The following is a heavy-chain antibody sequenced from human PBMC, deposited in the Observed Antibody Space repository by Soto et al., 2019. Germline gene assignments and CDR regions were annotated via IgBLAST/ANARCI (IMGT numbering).Heavy chain of an antibody. V-gene: IGHV4-59*01. Sequence: SETLSLTCTVSGGSISSYYWSWIRQPPGKGPEWIGYIYYSGSTNYNPSLKSRVTISVDTSKNQFSLKVSSVTAADTAVYHCARRYGTVFDYWGQGTLVTVSS. D-gene: IGHD6-13*01. J-gene: IGHJ4*02. CDR2: IYYSGST. CDR1: GGSISSYY. CDR3: ARRYGTVFDY.